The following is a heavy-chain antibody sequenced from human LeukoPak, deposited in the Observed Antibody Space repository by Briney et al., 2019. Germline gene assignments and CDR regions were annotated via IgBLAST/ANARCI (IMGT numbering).Heavy chain of an antibody. Sequence: ASVKVSCKASGYTFTTYAMHWVRQATGQRLEWMGRINAGNGNTKYSQKFQDRVTITRDTSASTAYMELSSLTSEDAAVYYCASSGSGWYVAINYWGQGTLVTVSS. CDR3: ASSGSGWYVAINY. V-gene: IGHV1-3*01. CDR1: GYTFTTYA. CDR2: INAGNGNT. D-gene: IGHD6-19*01. J-gene: IGHJ4*02.